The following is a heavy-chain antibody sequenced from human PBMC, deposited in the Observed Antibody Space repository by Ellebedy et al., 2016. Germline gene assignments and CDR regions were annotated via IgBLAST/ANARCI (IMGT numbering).Heavy chain of an antibody. D-gene: IGHD1-1*01. CDR1: GFTVSSNY. J-gene: IGHJ6*02. CDR2: LYSGGTI. CDR3: ARDQYTVTYYYYGMDV. V-gene: IGHV3-66*01. Sequence: GESLKISCAASGFTVSSNYMSWVRQAPGRGLEWISVLYSGGTILYADSVKGRFTISRDNSKNTLYLQMNRLRAEDTAMYYCARDQYTVTYYYYGMDVWGQGTTVTVSS.